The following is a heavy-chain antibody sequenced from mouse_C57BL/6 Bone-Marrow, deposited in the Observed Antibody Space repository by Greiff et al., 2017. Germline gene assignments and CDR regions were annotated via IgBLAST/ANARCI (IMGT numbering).Heavy chain of an antibody. J-gene: IGHJ4*01. CDR2: ISDGGSYT. CDR3: ARDRGYAMDY. Sequence: VQLKESGGGLVKPGGSLKLSCAASGFTFSSYAMSWVRQTPEKRLEWVATISDGGSYTYYPDNVKGRFTISRDNAKNNLYLQMSHLKPEDTAMYYCARDRGYAMDYWGQGTSVTVSS. CDR1: GFTFSSYA. V-gene: IGHV5-4*01. D-gene: IGHD3-3*01.